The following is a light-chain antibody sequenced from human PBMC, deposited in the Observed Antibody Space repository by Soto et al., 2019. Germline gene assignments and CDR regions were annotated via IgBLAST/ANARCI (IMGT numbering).Light chain of an antibody. CDR2: QDT. CDR3: QAWDSSIMV. CDR1: KLGDKY. J-gene: IGLJ2*01. V-gene: IGLV3-1*01. Sequence: SSELTQPPSVSVFPGQTASITCSGDKLGDKYVCWYQQKPGQSPVLVIYQDTKRPSGIPERFSGSNSGNTATLTISGTQAMDEADYYCQAWDSSIMVFGGGTQLTVL.